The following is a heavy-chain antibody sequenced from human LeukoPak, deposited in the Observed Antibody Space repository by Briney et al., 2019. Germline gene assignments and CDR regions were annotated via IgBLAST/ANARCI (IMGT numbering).Heavy chain of an antibody. D-gene: IGHD5-18*01. Sequence: PGGSLRLSCAASGFTFSSYGMHWVRQAPGKGLEWVAVISYDGSNKYYADSVKGRFAISRDNSKNTLYLQMNSLRAEDTAVYYCAKGFGQLWFVLQFDYWGQGTLVTVSS. CDR1: GFTFSSYG. J-gene: IGHJ4*02. V-gene: IGHV3-30*18. CDR2: ISYDGSNK. CDR3: AKGFGQLWFVLQFDY.